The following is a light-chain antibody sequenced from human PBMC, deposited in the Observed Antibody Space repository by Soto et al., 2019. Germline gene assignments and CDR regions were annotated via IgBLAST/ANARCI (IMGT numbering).Light chain of an antibody. J-gene: IGKJ5*01. CDR1: QSVSSAY. V-gene: IGKV3-20*01. Sequence: EIVLTQSPGILSLSPGERATLSCRASQSVSSAYLAWYQQKPGQAPRPLIYDVSSRATGVPDRFSGSGSATDFTLTISSLEPEDFAVYYCQQYGRSPTFGQGTRLDI. CDR3: QQYGRSPT. CDR2: DVS.